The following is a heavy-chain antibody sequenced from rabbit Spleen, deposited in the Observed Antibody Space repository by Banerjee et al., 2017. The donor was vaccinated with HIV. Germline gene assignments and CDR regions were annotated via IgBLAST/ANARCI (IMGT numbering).Heavy chain of an antibody. Sequence: QSLEESGGGLVQPEGSLTLTCTASGFSFSSRYYMCWVRQAPGKGLEWIACAYAGSSGSTYSATWASGRFTISKTSSTTVTLQMTGLTAADTATYFCARDTGTSFSTYGMDLWGPGTLVTVS. CDR3: ARDTGTSFSTYGMDL. CDR2: AYAGSSGST. J-gene: IGHJ6*01. CDR1: GFSFSSRYY. V-gene: IGHV1S40*01. D-gene: IGHD8-1*01.